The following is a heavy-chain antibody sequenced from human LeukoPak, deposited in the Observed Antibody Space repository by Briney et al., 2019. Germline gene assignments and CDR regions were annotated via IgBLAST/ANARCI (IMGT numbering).Heavy chain of an antibody. V-gene: IGHV3-33*06. D-gene: IGHD4-11*01. CDR3: AKDAQRGFDYSNSLES. CDR2: IWSDGTQK. CDR1: GFTYIHYG. J-gene: IGHJ5*01. Sequence: GGSLILSCAASGFTYIHYGMHWVRQAPGKGLEWVAVIWSDGTQKYYGDAVKGRFTISRDNSMKTLFLQMNSLRGDDTAVYYCAKDAQRGFDYSNSLESWGQGTLVTVSS.